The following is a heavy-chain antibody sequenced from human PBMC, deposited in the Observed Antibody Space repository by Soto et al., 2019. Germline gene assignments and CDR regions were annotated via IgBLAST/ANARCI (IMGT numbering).Heavy chain of an antibody. CDR2: ISAYNGNT. CDR3: ARIWDYYYYMDV. J-gene: IGHJ6*03. CDR1: GLTLSSYC. V-gene: IGHV1-18*01. Sequence: GGSVKGSCQASGLTLSSYCISWVRRAPGQGLEWMGWISAYNGNTNYAQKLQGRVTMTTDTSTSTAYMELRSLRSDDTAVYYCARIWDYYYYMDVWGKGTTVTVSS. D-gene: IGHD7-27*01.